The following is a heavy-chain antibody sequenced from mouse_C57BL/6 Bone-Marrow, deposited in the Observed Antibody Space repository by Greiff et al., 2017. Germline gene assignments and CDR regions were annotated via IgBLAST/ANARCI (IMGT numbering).Heavy chain of an antibody. CDR2: IYPGDGDT. CDR1: GYAFSSYW. Sequence: QVQLKESGAELVKPGASVKISCKASGYAFSSYWMNWVKQRPGKGLEWIGQIYPGDGDTNYNGKFKGKATLTADKSSSTAYMQLSSLTSEDSAVYFGARWGLLRFDFDYWGQGTTLTVSS. D-gene: IGHD2-3*01. J-gene: IGHJ2*01. CDR3: ARWGLLRFDFDY. V-gene: IGHV1-80*01.